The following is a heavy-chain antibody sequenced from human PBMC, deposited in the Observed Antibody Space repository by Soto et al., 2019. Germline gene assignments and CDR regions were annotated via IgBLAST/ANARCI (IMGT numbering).Heavy chain of an antibody. D-gene: IGHD3-3*01. CDR1: GFTFSSYG. CDR2: ISYDGSNK. CDR3: AKVTLPLYYDFWSGYLRGFLDY. Sequence: QVQLVESGGGVVQPGRSLRLSCAASGFTFSSYGMHWVRQAPGKGLEWVAVISYDGSNKYYADSVKGRFTISRDNSKNTLYLQMNSLRAEDTAVYYCAKVTLPLYYDFWSGYLRGFLDYWGQGTLVTVSS. J-gene: IGHJ4*02. V-gene: IGHV3-30*18.